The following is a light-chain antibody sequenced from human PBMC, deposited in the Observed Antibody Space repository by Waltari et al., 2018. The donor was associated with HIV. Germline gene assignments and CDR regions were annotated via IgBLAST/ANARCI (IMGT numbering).Light chain of an antibody. CDR3: LQYGSSTYT. CDR2: GAS. CDR1: QRVTSRF. Sequence: EIVLTQSPDTLSLSPGDRATLSCRASQRVTSRFLAWFQQKRGQAPRLLIYGASSRARGVPDRFSGGGSGTDFTLTISRLEPEDFAVYYCLQYGSSTYTFGQGTKLDMK. J-gene: IGKJ2*01. V-gene: IGKV3-20*01.